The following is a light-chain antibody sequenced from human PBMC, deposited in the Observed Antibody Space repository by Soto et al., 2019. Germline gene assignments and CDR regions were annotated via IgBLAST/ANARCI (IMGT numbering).Light chain of an antibody. J-gene: IGKJ1*01. CDR2: GAS. V-gene: IGKV3-15*01. CDR1: QSVSSN. CDR3: HQYNSWPRT. Sequence: EILMTQSPATLSVSPGERAALSCRASQSVSSNLAWYQQKPGQAPRLLIYGASTRATGVPARFSGSGSGTEFTLTISSLQSEDFAVYHCHQYNSWPRTFXQGTKADIK.